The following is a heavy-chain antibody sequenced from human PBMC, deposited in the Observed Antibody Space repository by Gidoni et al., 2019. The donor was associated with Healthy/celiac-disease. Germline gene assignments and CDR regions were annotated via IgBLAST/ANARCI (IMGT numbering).Heavy chain of an antibody. Sequence: QVQLQESGPGLVKPSQTLSLTCTVSGGSISSGGYYWSWIRQHPGKGLEWIGYIYYSGSTYYNPSLKSRVTISVDTSKNQFSLKLSSVTAADTAVYYCARVRVMSGSYAFDIWGQGTMVTVSS. J-gene: IGHJ3*02. D-gene: IGHD3-3*01. CDR1: GGSISSGGYY. CDR3: ARVRVMSGSYAFDI. V-gene: IGHV4-31*03. CDR2: IYYSGST.